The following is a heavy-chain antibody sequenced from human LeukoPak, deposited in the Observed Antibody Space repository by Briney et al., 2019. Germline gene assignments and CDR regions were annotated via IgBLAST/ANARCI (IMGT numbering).Heavy chain of an antibody. CDR3: ARDGHRSYYYDSSGREDAFDI. D-gene: IGHD3-22*01. CDR2: ISTYNGYT. V-gene: IGHV1-18*01. CDR1: GYTLTNSG. Sequence: ASVKVSCKASGYTLTNSGTSWARSAPGQGLEWMGWISTYNGYTKYAQKLQGRITMTTDTSTSTAYMELRSLRHDDTAVYYCARDGHRSYYYDSSGREDAFDIWGQGTMVTVSS. J-gene: IGHJ3*02.